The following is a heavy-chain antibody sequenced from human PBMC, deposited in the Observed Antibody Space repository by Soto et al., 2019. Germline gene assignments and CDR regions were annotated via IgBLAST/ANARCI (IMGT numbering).Heavy chain of an antibody. CDR3: ARMRSLGEISPYLEY. J-gene: IGHJ4*02. V-gene: IGHV4-59*01. CDR2: IYYSGKT. Sequence: QVQLQESGPGLVKPSETLSLTCSISGGSISDYQWNWIRQPPGKGLEWIGYIYYSGKTNYNSSLKSKITISLDTSTRQFSLRLRSVTAADTAVYYCARMRSLGEISPYLEYWGQGALVTVSS. D-gene: IGHD3-16*01. CDR1: GGSISDYQ.